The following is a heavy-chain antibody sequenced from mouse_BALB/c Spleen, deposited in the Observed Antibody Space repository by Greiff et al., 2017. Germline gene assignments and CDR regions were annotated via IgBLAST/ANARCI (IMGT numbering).Heavy chain of an antibody. J-gene: IGHJ2*01. V-gene: IGHV14-3*02. CDR1: GFNIKDTY. CDR3: AREYDGDYFDY. CDR2: IDPANGNT. D-gene: IGHD1-1*01. Sequence: VQLQQSGAELVKPGASVKLSCTASGFNIKDTYMHWVKQRPEQGLEWIGRIDPANGNTKYDPKFQGKATITADTTSNTAYLQLSSLTSEDTAVYYCAREYDGDYFDYWGQGTTLTVSS.